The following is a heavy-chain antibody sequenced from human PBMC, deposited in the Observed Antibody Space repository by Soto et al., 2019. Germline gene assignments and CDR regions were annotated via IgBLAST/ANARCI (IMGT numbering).Heavy chain of an antibody. J-gene: IGHJ1*01. CDR1: GGSFSGYY. CDR2: INHSGST. Sequence: SETLSLTCAVHGGSFSGYYWSWIRQPPGKGLEWIGEINHSGSTNYNPSLKSRVTISVDTSKNQFSLKLSSVTAADTAVYYCARGANQPDIVVVVAASEYFQHWGQGTLVTVSS. CDR3: ARGANQPDIVVVVAASEYFQH. D-gene: IGHD2-15*01. V-gene: IGHV4-34*01.